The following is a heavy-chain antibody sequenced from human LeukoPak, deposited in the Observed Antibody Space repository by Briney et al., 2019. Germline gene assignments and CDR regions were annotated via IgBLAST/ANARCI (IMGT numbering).Heavy chain of an antibody. J-gene: IGHJ3*02. CDR3: ARDLNYHDSSGYYDAFDI. CDR2: IWYDGSNK. Sequence: GRSLRLSCAASGFTSSSYGMHWVRQAPGKGLEWVAVIWYDGSNKYYADSVKGRFTISRDNSKNTLYLQMNSLRAEDTAVYYCARDLNYHDSSGYYDAFDIWGQGTMVTVSS. CDR1: GFTSSSYG. D-gene: IGHD3-22*01. V-gene: IGHV3-33*01.